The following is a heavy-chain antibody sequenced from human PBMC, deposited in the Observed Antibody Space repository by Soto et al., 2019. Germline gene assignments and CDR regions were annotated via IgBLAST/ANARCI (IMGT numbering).Heavy chain of an antibody. D-gene: IGHD3-10*01. Sequence: GGSLRLSCEASGFTFNMYGIYWVRQAPGKGLDWVSVISYHGENKYYGRSVEGRFTISRDDSKNTVYLQMNSLRPEDTGLYYCPQPGKPTAVTYGMEVWGQGTTVTVSS. CDR3: PQPGKPTAVTYGMEV. CDR2: ISYHGENK. CDR1: GFTFNMYG. V-gene: IGHV3-30*18. J-gene: IGHJ6*02.